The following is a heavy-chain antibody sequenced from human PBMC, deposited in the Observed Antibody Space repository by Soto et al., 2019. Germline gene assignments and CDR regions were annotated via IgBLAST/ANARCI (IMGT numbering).Heavy chain of an antibody. Sequence: PGGSLRLSCAASGFTFRTYAMSWVRQAPGKGLEWVSGISGGGGSTYYADSVKGRFTISRDNSKNTLYLQMNSLRAEDTAVYYCAWFGELLSKSDYWGQGTLVTVSS. V-gene: IGHV3-23*01. D-gene: IGHD3-10*01. CDR2: ISGGGGST. CDR3: AWFGELLSKSDY. CDR1: GFTFRTYA. J-gene: IGHJ4*02.